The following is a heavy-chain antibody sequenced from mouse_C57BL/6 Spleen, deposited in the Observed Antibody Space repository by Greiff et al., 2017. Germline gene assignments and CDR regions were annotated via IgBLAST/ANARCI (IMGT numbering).Heavy chain of an antibody. Sequence: VKLQQSGAELARPGASVKLSCTASGYTFTSYGISWVKQRTGQGLEWIGEIYPRSGNSSYNEKFKGKATLTADKSTSTAYMELRSLTSEDSAVYFCARRDLTGSDYWGQGTTLTVSS. J-gene: IGHJ2*01. CDR3: ARRDLTGSDY. CDR1: GYTFTSYG. D-gene: IGHD4-1*01. V-gene: IGHV1-81*01. CDR2: IYPRSGNS.